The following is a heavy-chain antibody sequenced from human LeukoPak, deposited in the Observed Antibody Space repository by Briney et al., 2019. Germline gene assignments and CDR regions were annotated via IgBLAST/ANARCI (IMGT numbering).Heavy chain of an antibody. CDR3: ARDPRGDITGTTFDR. D-gene: IGHD1-20*01. J-gene: IGHJ5*02. CDR1: GGSITSGRYY. CDR2: VSYSGST. V-gene: IGHV4-31*03. Sequence: SETLSLTCTLSGGSITSGRYYWTWIHQHPQRGLEWIGYVSYSGSTNYNSSLKSRLTISADTSKNQFYLRLTSVTAADTAVYYCARDPRGDITGTTFDRWGQGTLVTVSS.